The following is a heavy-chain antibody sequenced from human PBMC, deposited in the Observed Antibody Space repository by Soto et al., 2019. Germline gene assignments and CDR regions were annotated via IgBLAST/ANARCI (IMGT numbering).Heavy chain of an antibody. J-gene: IGHJ6*02. CDR1: GCSISSGDYY. CDR3: ARDPIFFYYGSGSYYNEMDV. CDR2: IYYSGST. D-gene: IGHD3-10*01. V-gene: IGHV4-30-4*01. Sequence: PSETLSLTCTVSGCSISSGDYYWSWIRQPPGKGLEWIGYIYYSGSTYYNPSLKSRVTISVDTSKNQFSLKLSSVTAADTAVYYCARDPIFFYYGSGSYYNEMDVWGQGTTVTV.